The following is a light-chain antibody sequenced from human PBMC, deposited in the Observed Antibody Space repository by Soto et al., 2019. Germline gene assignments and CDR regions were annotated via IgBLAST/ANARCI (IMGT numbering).Light chain of an antibody. Sequence: QSALTQPPSASGSPGQSVTISCTGTSSDVGDYNYVSWYQQHPGKAPKLMIYEVSKRPSGVPDRFSGSKSGNTASLTVSGLQAEDEAEYYCSSYAFSLYVFGTGTKVTVL. CDR2: EVS. CDR1: SSDVGDYNY. J-gene: IGLJ1*01. CDR3: SSYAFSLYV. V-gene: IGLV2-8*01.